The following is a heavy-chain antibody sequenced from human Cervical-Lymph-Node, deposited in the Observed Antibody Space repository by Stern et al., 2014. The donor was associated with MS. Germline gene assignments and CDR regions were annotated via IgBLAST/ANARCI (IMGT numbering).Heavy chain of an antibody. J-gene: IGHJ5*02. CDR2: IIPIFGTA. CDR3: ARVGESTNWFDP. V-gene: IGHV1-69*01. Sequence: QVQLGQSGAEVKKPGSSVKVSCKASGGTFSTYAISWVRQAPGQRLEWVGGIIPIFGTANYAQKFQGRVTITADESTSTAYMELSSLRSEDTAVYYCARVGESTNWFDPWGQGTLVTVSS. D-gene: IGHD3-10*01. CDR1: GGTFSTYA.